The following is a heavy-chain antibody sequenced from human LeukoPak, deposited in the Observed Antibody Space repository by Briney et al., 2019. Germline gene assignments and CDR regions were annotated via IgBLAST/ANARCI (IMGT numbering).Heavy chain of an antibody. V-gene: IGHV1-8*01. CDR1: GYTFTSYD. J-gene: IGHJ4*02. Sequence: GASLKASCTASGYTFTSYDINWVRQTTGQGLEWMGWMNPNSGNTGYAQKFQGRVTMTRTTSISTAYMELSSLRSEDTAVYYCARTSGPYGSGSYLGYWGQGTLVTVSS. CDR2: MNPNSGNT. CDR3: ARTSGPYGSGSYLGY. D-gene: IGHD3-10*01.